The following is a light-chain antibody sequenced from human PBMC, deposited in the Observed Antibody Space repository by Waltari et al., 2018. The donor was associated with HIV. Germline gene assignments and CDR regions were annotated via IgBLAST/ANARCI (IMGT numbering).Light chain of an antibody. Sequence: QSALTQPASVSGSLGQSITISCTGTTSDVGGYRYVSWYQQHPGKAPKLMIYDVSNRPSGVSNRFSGSKSGNTASLTISGLQAEDEADYYCSSYTSSSTYVFGTGTKVTVL. J-gene: IGLJ1*01. CDR2: DVS. CDR1: TSDVGGYRY. CDR3: SSYTSSSTYV. V-gene: IGLV2-14*03.